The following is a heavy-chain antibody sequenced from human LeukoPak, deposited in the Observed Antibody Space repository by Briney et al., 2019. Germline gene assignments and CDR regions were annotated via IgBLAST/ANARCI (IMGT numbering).Heavy chain of an antibody. D-gene: IGHD1-26*01. CDR3: ATTGSGSYYDY. J-gene: IGHJ4*02. Sequence: PGGSLRLSCAASGFTFSSYGMHWVRQVPGKGLEWVSRINDDETSTTYAESVKGRFTISRDNAKNTLFLQMNSLRAEDTAVYYCATTGSGSYYDYWGQGTLVTVSS. CDR1: GFTFSSYG. V-gene: IGHV3-74*01. CDR2: INDDETST.